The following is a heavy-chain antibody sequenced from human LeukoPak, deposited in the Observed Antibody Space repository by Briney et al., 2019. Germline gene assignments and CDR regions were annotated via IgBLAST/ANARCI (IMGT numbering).Heavy chain of an antibody. V-gene: IGHV1-18*01. J-gene: IGHJ3*02. CDR1: GYTFTSYD. CDR3: ARGGYDYLWGSSPDAFDI. Sequence: ASVKVSCKASGYTFTSYDITWLRQAPGQGLEWMGWISAYNGNTNYAQKVQGRVTMTTDTSTSTAYMELRSLRSDDTAVYYCARGGYDYLWGSSPDAFDIWGQGTMVTVSS. CDR2: ISAYNGNT. D-gene: IGHD3-16*01.